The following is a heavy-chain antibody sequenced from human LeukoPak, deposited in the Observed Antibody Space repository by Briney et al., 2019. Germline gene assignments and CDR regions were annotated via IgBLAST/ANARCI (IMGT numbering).Heavy chain of an antibody. CDR2: IWYDGDNK. Sequence: PGRSLRLSCEASGFTFSGFGMHWVRQAPGKGLEWVAVIWYDGDNKYYADSVKGRFTISRDNSKNTLYLQMNSLRAEDTAVYYGARDDSSGYYSYGYWGQGTLVTVSS. J-gene: IGHJ4*02. CDR1: GFTFSGFG. V-gene: IGHV3-33*01. D-gene: IGHD3-22*01. CDR3: ARDDSSGYYSYGY.